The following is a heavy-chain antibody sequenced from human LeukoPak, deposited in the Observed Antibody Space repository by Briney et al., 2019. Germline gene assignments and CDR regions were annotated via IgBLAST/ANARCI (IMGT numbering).Heavy chain of an antibody. Sequence: GGSLRLSCAASPLTFSGYTMNWVRQAPGKGLEWVSSISSSSSYIYYADSVKGRFTISRDNANNSLYLQTNSLAADDTAVYYCARTPFAAAYLADWGQGTLVTVSS. CDR1: PLTFSGYT. V-gene: IGHV3-21*01. CDR3: ARTPFAAAYLAD. D-gene: IGHD6-13*01. CDR2: ISSSSSYI. J-gene: IGHJ4*02.